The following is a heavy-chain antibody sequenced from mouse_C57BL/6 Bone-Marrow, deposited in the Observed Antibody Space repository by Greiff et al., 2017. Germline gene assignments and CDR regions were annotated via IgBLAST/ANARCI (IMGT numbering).Heavy chain of an antibody. D-gene: IGHD1-1*01. V-gene: IGHV14-4*01. CDR1: GFNIKDDY. J-gene: IGHJ4*01. Sequence: VHVKQSGAELVRPGASVKLSCTASGFNIKDDYMHWVKQRPEQGLEWIGWIDPENGDTEYASKFQGKATLTADTSSNTAYLQLSSLTSEDTAVYYCTPLLRSVLYAMDYWGQGTSVTVSS. CDR3: TPLLRSVLYAMDY. CDR2: IDPENGDT.